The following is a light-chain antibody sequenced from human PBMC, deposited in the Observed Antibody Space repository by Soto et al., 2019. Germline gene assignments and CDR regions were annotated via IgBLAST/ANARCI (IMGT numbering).Light chain of an antibody. CDR2: GAS. Sequence: IVLTQSPGTLSLSPGESATLSCRASQSVSSSSLAWYPQKPGQAPRLLIYGASSRATGIPDRFSGSGSGTDFTLTISRLEPEDFAVYYCQQYGSSQSFGQGTKVEIK. CDR3: QQYGSSQS. CDR1: QSVSSSS. V-gene: IGKV3-20*01. J-gene: IGKJ1*01.